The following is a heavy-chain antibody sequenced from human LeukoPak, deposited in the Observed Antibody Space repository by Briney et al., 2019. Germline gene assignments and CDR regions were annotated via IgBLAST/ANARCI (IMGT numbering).Heavy chain of an antibody. D-gene: IGHD3-22*01. CDR3: AREGRYYDSSGYHIRPFDY. CDR2: ISYDGSNK. CDR1: GFTFSSYA. V-gene: IGHV3-30-3*01. Sequence: PGGSLRLSCAASGFTFSSYAMHWVRQAPGKGLEWVAVISYDGSNKYNADSVKGRFTISRDNSKNTLYLQMNSLRAEDTAVYYCAREGRYYDSSGYHIRPFDYWGQGTLVTVSS. J-gene: IGHJ4*02.